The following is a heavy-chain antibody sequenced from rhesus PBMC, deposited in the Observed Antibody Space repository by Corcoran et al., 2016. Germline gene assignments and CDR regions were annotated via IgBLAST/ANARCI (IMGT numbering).Heavy chain of an antibody. Sequence: QVQLQESGPGLVKPSETLSLTCAVSGGSFSGSSWGWIRPPPGKGLEWICFISGSCGSTDYNPSLKSLVTISTDTSKNQFSLNLSAVAAADTAVYYCARGIQVRLVFDYWGQGVLVTVSS. V-gene: IGHV4-165*01. CDR2: ISGSCGST. D-gene: IGHD4-23*01. CDR1: GGSFSGSS. CDR3: ARGIQVRLVFDY. J-gene: IGHJ4*01.